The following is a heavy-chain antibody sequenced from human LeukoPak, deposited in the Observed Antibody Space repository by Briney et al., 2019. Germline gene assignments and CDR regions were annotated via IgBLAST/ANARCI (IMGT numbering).Heavy chain of an antibody. CDR2: IYYGGSI. Sequence: RALETLSLTCTISGVSINFSYWSWIRQAPGKGLEWIGFIYYGGSINYNPSLRSRVTISIDSSKTQVSLKLSSVTAADTAVYYCARGNDYWGQGTLVTVSS. J-gene: IGHJ4*02. CDR3: ARGNDY. CDR1: GVSINFSY. V-gene: IGHV4-59*08.